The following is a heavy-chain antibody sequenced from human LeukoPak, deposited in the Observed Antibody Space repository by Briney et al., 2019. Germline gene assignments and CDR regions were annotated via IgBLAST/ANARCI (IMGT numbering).Heavy chain of an antibody. CDR3: ARAPSFPIEMATKIGPYYFDY. Sequence: PGGSLRLSCAPSGFTFSSYAMHWVRQAPGKGLEYVSAISSKGGSTYYANSVKGRFTISRDNSKNTLYLQMGSLRAEDIAVYYCARAPSFPIEMATKIGPYYFDYWGQGTLVAVSS. J-gene: IGHJ4*02. D-gene: IGHD5-24*01. CDR2: ISSKGGST. V-gene: IGHV3-64*01. CDR1: GFTFSSYA.